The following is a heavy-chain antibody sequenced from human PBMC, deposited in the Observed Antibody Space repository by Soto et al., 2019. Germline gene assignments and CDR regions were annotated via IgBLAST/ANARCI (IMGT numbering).Heavy chain of an antibody. CDR3: ASFWPVRITIFGVVTTEYP. Sequence: GGSLRLSCAASGFTFSSYWMHWVRQAPGKGLVWVSRINSDGSSTSYADSVKGRFTISRDNAKNTLYLQMNSLRAEDTAVYYCASFWPVRITIFGVVTTEYPWGQGTLVTVSS. CDR1: GFTFSSYW. V-gene: IGHV3-74*01. CDR2: INSDGSST. D-gene: IGHD3-3*01. J-gene: IGHJ5*02.